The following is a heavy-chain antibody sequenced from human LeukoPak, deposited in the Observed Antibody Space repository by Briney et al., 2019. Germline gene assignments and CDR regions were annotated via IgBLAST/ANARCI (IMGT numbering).Heavy chain of an antibody. CDR3: ARSEYSSSRLFDY. CDR2: IIPIFGTA. J-gene: IGHJ4*02. Sequence: GASVKVSCKASGGTFSSYAISWARQAPGQGLEWMGGIIPIFGTANYAQKFQGRVTITTDESTSTAYMELSSLRSEDTAVYYCARSEYSSSRLFDYWGQGTLVTVSS. CDR1: GGTFSSYA. D-gene: IGHD6-6*01. V-gene: IGHV1-69*05.